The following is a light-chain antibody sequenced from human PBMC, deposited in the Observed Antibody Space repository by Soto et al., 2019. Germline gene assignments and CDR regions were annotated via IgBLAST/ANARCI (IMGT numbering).Light chain of an antibody. Sequence: DIQMTQSPSTLSASVGDRVTITCRACQSVRNWLAWYQQKPGRAPQLLIYDSSTLEPGVPSRFRGSGSGTEFTLTINGLQPDDFATYYCQQYDGYSPQTFGQGTKVDNK. CDR2: DSS. CDR1: QSVRNW. J-gene: IGKJ1*01. CDR3: QQYDGYSPQT. V-gene: IGKV1-5*01.